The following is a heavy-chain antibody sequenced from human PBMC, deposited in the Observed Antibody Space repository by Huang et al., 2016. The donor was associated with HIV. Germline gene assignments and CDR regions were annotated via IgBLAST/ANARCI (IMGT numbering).Heavy chain of an antibody. CDR2: ISYTGSNI. CDR3: ARGRDGRSGFYFGDFDN. V-gene: IGHV3-30*04. CDR1: GSTFSNYA. Sequence: QVQLVESGGGVVQPGRSLRLSCAASGSTFSNYAMHWVRQAPGKGLGRLTLISYTGSNIYYTDAVKGRFSIARDNSKSTVYRHMNRLRVEDTAVYYCARGRDGRSGFYFGDFDNWGQGSLVTVSS. D-gene: IGHD3-22*01. J-gene: IGHJ4*02.